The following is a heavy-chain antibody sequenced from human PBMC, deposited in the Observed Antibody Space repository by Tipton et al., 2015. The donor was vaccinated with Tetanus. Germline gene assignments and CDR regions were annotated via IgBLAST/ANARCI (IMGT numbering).Heavy chain of an antibody. CDR2: ISYDGSNK. V-gene: IGHV3-30*18. Sequence: SLRLSCAASGFTFSSYGMHWVRQTPGKGLEWVAVISYDGSNKYYADSVKGRFTISRDNSKNTLYLQMNSLRAEDTAVYYCAKDMAVAGTGAFDIWGQGTMVTVSS. J-gene: IGHJ3*02. CDR1: GFTFSSYG. D-gene: IGHD6-19*01. CDR3: AKDMAVAGTGAFDI.